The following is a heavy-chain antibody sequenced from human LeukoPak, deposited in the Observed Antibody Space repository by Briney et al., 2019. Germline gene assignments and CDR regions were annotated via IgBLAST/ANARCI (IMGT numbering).Heavy chain of an antibody. CDR2: IYYTGST. CDR3: AREGFGELSHFDY. CDR1: GASVSSGDYC. D-gene: IGHD3-10*01. J-gene: IGHJ4*02. V-gene: IGHV4-61*08. Sequence: PSETLSLTCTVSGASVSSGDYCWSWIRQPPGRGLEWIAYIYYTGSTNYNPSLKSRVTISVDTSKNQFSLKLSSVTAADTAVYYCAREGFGELSHFDYWGQGTLVTVSS.